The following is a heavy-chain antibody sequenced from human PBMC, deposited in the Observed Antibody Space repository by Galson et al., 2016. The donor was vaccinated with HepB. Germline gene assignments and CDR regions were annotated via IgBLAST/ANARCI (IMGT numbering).Heavy chain of an antibody. CDR1: GFLFRSYG. CDR3: AKRHEYCPPVGCSVDY. J-gene: IGHJ4*02. V-gene: IGHV3-30*18. D-gene: IGHD2/OR15-2a*01. Sequence: SLRLSCAGSGFLFRSYGMHWVRQAPGKGLEWVAADSMDGRRKFYSDSVKGRFTIYRDTSNNMLFLQMDSLRPDDTAVYYCAKRHEYCPPVGCSVDYWGQGTLVSVSS. CDR2: DSMDGRRK.